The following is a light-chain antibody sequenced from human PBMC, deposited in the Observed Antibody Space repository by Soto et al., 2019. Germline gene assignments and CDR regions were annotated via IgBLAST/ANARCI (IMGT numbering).Light chain of an antibody. Sequence: QSVLTQPPSASGSPGQSVTISCTGTGSDIGAYNYVSWYQQYPGKAPKLLIYSDNQRPSGVPDRFSGSKSGTSASLAISGLQSEDEADYYCASWDDSLNGPVFGGGTKVTVL. CDR3: ASWDDSLNGPV. J-gene: IGLJ3*02. CDR1: GSDIGAYNY. CDR2: SDN. V-gene: IGLV2-8*01.